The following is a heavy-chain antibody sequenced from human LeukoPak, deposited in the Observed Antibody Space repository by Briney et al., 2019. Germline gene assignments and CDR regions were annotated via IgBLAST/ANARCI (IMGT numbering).Heavy chain of an antibody. V-gene: IGHV3-48*01. CDR2: ISSSSSTI. Sequence: GGSLRLSCAASGFTFSSYSMNWVRQAPGKGLEWVSYISSSSSTIYYADSVKGRFTISRDNAKNSLYLQMNSRRAEDTAVYYCARSIAAAGTMDVWGKGTTVTVSS. J-gene: IGHJ6*04. D-gene: IGHD6-13*01. CDR1: GFTFSSYS. CDR3: ARSIAAAGTMDV.